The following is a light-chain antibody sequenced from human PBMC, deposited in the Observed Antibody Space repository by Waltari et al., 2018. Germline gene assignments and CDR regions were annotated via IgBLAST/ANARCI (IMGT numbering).Light chain of an antibody. CDR3: SSYAGRNSLHVI. CDR2: EVN. CDR1: SSDLGDYTY. J-gene: IGLJ2*01. Sequence: QSALTQPPSASGSPGQSVTISCTETSSDLGDYTYVSWYQQHPDKAPKLVISEVNKRPSGVPDRCSGSNSGNTASLTVSGLQTEEEADYYCSSYAGRNSLHVIFGGGTKLTVL. V-gene: IGLV2-8*01.